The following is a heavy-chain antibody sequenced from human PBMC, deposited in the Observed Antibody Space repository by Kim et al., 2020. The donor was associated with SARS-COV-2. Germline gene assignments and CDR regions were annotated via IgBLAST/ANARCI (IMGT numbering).Heavy chain of an antibody. J-gene: IGHJ3*02. D-gene: IGHD2-2*01. Sequence: GGSLRLSCAASGFTFNNYGMHWVRQAPGKGLEWVSIRWYDGSNKYYADSVKGRFTISRDNSKYTVYLQMNSLRAEDTAVYYCARGGGSSTSCPGGIWGQG. CDR2: RWYDGSNK. CDR1: GFTFNNYG. CDR3: ARGGGSSTSCPGGI. V-gene: IGHV3-33*01.